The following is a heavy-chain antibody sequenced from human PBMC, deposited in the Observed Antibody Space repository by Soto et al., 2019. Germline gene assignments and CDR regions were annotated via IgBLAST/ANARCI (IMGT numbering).Heavy chain of an antibody. Sequence: QVQLVQSGAEVKKPGSSVKVSCKASGGTFGSYAISWVRQAPGQGLEWMGGIIPICGTANYAQKFQGRVTITADESSSTAYMELSSLRSEDTAVYYCASSVAKYYYYGMDVWGQGTTVTVSS. J-gene: IGHJ6*02. V-gene: IGHV1-69*12. CDR2: IIPICGTA. CDR1: GGTFGSYA. CDR3: ASSVAKYYYYGMDV. D-gene: IGHD5-12*01.